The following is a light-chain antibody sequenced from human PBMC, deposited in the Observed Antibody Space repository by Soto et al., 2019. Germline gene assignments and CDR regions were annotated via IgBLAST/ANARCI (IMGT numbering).Light chain of an antibody. V-gene: IGLV1-40*01. Sequence: QSVLTQPPSVSGAPGQRLTFSCAGTSSNIGAGYDVHWYQHLPGAAPKLLIYGNTNRPSGVPDRFSASKSGTSASLAITGLQAAEEADYYCQSYDISLNVVFGGGTKVTVL. J-gene: IGLJ2*01. CDR1: SSNIGAGYD. CDR3: QSYDISLNVV. CDR2: GNT.